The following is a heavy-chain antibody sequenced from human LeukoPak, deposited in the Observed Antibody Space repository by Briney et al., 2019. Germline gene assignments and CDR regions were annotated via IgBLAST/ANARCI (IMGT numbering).Heavy chain of an antibody. CDR3: AKGPFYAPPYYYMDV. Sequence: PGRSLRLSCAASGFTFSSYGMHWVRQAPGKGLEWVAVIWYDGSNKYYADSVKGRFTISRDNSKNTLYMQTNSLRAEDTAVYYCAKGPFYAPPYYYMDVWGKGTTVTVSS. CDR2: IWYDGSNK. V-gene: IGHV3-33*06. CDR1: GFTFSSYG. J-gene: IGHJ6*03. D-gene: IGHD2/OR15-2a*01.